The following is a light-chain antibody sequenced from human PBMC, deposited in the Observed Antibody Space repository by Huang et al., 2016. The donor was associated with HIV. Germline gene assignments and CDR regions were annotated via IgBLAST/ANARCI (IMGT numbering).Light chain of an antibody. Sequence: DVVMTQSPLSLPVTLGQPASISCRSSQSLVHNDGNTYLNWFQQRPGQSPRRLIYNVSNRDSGVPDRFSGSGSGTDVTLKGSRVEAEDVGVYYCMQGTHWQGYTFGQGTKLEIK. CDR2: NVS. CDR3: MQGTHWQGYT. J-gene: IGKJ2*01. CDR1: QSLVHNDGNTY. V-gene: IGKV2-30*02.